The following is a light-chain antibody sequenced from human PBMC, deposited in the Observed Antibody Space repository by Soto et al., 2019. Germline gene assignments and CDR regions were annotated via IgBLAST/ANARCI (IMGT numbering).Light chain of an antibody. CDR2: AAS. J-gene: IGKJ1*01. CDR1: QGISTY. Sequence: DIQMTQSPSSLSASVRDRVTITCRASQGISTYLNWYQQKPGKAPKLLIYAASSLQSGVPSRFSGSGSETDFTLTISSLQPEDFATYSCQQSYSTTWTFGQGTNVDIK. CDR3: QQSYSTTWT. V-gene: IGKV1-39*01.